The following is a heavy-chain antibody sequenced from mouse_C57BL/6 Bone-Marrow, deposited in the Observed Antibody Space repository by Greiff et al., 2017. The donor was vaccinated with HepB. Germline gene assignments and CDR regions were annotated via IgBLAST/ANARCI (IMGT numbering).Heavy chain of an antibody. J-gene: IGHJ4*01. Sequence: DVMLVESGGGLVKPGGSLKLSCAASGFTFSDYGMHWVRQAPEKGLEWVAYISSGSSTIYYADTVKGLFTISRDNAQNTLFLQMTSLRSEDTAMYYCATYYYAMDYWGQGTSVTVSS. CDR1: GFTFSDYG. V-gene: IGHV5-17*01. CDR3: ATYYYAMDY. CDR2: ISSGSSTI.